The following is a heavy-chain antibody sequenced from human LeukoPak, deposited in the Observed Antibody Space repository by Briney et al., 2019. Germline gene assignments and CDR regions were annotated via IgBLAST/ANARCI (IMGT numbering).Heavy chain of an antibody. CDR3: ARGDTIFGVVIHGDYFDY. CDR2: IWYDGSNK. D-gene: IGHD3-3*01. CDR1: GFTFSSYG. Sequence: GGSLRLSCAASGFTFSSYGMHWVRQAPGKGLEWVAVIWYDGSNKYYADSVEGRFTISRDNSKNTLYLQMNSLRAEDTAVYYCARGDTIFGVVIHGDYFDYWGQGTLVTVSS. J-gene: IGHJ4*02. V-gene: IGHV3-33*01.